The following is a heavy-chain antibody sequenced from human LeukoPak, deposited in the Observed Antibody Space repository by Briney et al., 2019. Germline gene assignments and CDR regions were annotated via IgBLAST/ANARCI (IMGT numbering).Heavy chain of an antibody. Sequence: GGSLRLSCAASGFTLSSYSMNWVRQAPGKGLEWVSYISSSSSTIYYADSVKGRFTISRDNAKNSLYLQMNSLRAEDTAVYYCARDVGGYSYGPHFDYWGQGTLVTVSS. CDR3: ARDVGGYSYGPHFDY. V-gene: IGHV3-48*01. J-gene: IGHJ4*02. CDR1: GFTLSSYS. D-gene: IGHD5-18*01. CDR2: ISSSSSTI.